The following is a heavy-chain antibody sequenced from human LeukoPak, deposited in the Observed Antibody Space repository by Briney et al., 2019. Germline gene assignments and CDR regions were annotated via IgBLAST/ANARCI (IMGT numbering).Heavy chain of an antibody. V-gene: IGHV3-23*01. CDR3: AKDSIFGVVIIAYYYFDY. Sequence: GGSLRLSCAASGFTFSSYAMSWVRQAPGRGLEWVSAIIGSGGSTYYADSVKCRVTISRDNSKHTLYLQMNSLRAEDTAVYYCAKDSIFGVVIIAYYYFDYWGQGTPVTVSS. CDR2: IIGSGGST. D-gene: IGHD3-3*02. J-gene: IGHJ4*02. CDR1: GFTFSSYA.